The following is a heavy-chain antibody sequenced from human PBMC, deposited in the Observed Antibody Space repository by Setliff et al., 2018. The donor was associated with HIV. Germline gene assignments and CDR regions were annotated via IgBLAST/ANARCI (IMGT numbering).Heavy chain of an antibody. J-gene: IGHJ6*03. CDR2: IYTSENT. V-gene: IGHV4-61*09. Sequence: SETLSLTCTVSGGSISSGSYYWSWIRQPAGKGLEWIGHIYTSENTNHNPSLKSRVTISVDASENQFSLKLSSVTAADTAVYYCGNQAVVPADMDYYYYIDVWGKGTTVTVSS. CDR1: GGSISSGSYY. CDR3: GNQAVVPADMDYYYYIDV. D-gene: IGHD2-2*01.